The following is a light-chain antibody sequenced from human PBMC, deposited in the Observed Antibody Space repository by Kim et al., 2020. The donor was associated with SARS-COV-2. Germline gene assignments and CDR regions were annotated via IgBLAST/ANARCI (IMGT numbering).Light chain of an antibody. CDR3: ISSHNSYFV. V-gene: IGLV5-45*02. J-gene: IGLJ2*01. CDR1: SGINVGTYR. CDR2: YKSDSDN. Sequence: QPVLTQPSSLSASPGASASLTCTLRSGINVGTYRIYWYQQKPGSPPQYLLRYKSDSDNQKGSGVPSRFSGSKDASANAGILLISGLQSEDEADYYCISSHNSYFVFGRASKVPVL.